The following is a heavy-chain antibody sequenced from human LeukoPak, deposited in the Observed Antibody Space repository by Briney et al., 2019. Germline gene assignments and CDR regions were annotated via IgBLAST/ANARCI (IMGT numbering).Heavy chain of an antibody. CDR3: AKTVLEWNYDSSGYENQYYFDY. CDR2: ISGSGGST. J-gene: IGHJ4*02. Sequence: GGSLRLSCAASGFTFSSYAMSWVRQAPGKGPEWVSAISGSGGSTYYADSVKGRFTISRDNSKNTLYLQMNSLRAEDTAVYYCAKTVLEWNYDSSGYENQYYFDYWGQGTLVTVSS. CDR1: GFTFSSYA. D-gene: IGHD3-22*01. V-gene: IGHV3-23*01.